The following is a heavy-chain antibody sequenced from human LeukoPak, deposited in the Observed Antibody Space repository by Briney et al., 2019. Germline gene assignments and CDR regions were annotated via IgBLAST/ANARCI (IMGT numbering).Heavy chain of an antibody. J-gene: IGHJ4*02. D-gene: IGHD6-25*01. Sequence: SETLSLTCTVSGGSMNSYYLSWIRQPPGKGLVWIGYIFYSGITNYNPSLKSRVTISVDTSKNKFSLMMSSVAAADTAVYYCPRHGTGSGVSFRYSDSWGQGNLVTVSS. CDR1: GGSMNSYY. V-gene: IGHV4-59*08. CDR2: IFYSGIT. CDR3: PRHGTGSGVSFRYSDS.